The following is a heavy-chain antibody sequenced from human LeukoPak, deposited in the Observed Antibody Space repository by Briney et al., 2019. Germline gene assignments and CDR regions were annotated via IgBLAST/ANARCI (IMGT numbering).Heavy chain of an antibody. J-gene: IGHJ5*01. V-gene: IGHV3-23*01. CDR2: ISSMSDYT. CDR3: AKDRPNYYETNGHYYRRDDDS. CDR1: RFTFNIYA. Sequence: PGGSLRLSCAASRFTFNIYAMSWVRQAPGKGLEWVSSISSMSDYTFYADSVKGRFTISRDNSRNTLYLQMNSLRAEDTAIYYCAKDRPNYYETNGHYYRRDDDSWGQGTLVTVSS. D-gene: IGHD3-22*01.